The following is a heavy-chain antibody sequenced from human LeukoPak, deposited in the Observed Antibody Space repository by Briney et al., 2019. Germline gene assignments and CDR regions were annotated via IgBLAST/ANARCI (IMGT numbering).Heavy chain of an antibody. V-gene: IGHV4-59*01. CDR1: GGSISSYY. Sequence: SETLSLTCTVSGGSISSYYWSWTRQPPGKGLEWIGYIYYSGSTNYNPSLKSRVTISVDTSKNQFSLKLSSVTAADTAVYYCARENGPIRMFDYWGQGTLVTVSS. CDR2: IYYSGST. D-gene: IGHD2-8*01. CDR3: ARENGPIRMFDY. J-gene: IGHJ4*02.